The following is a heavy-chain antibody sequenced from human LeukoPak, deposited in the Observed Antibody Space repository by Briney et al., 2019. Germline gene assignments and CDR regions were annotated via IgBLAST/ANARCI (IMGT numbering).Heavy chain of an antibody. CDR1: GYTFTSYG. Sequence: ASVKVSCKASGYTFTSYGISWVRQAPGQGLEWIVWISAYNGNTNYAQKLQGRVTMTTDTSTSTAYMELRSLRSDDTAVYYCARTALQLLYYYYGMDVWGQGTTVTVSS. CDR3: ARTALQLLYYYYGMDV. V-gene: IGHV1-18*01. J-gene: IGHJ6*02. D-gene: IGHD5-24*01. CDR2: ISAYNGNT.